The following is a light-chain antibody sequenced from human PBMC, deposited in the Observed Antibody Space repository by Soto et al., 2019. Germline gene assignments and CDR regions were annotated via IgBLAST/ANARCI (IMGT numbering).Light chain of an antibody. CDR3: QQYNKWPLT. V-gene: IGKV3-15*01. Sequence: EIVMTQSPATLSVAPGERVTLSCGTSQSVSSSLAWYQQKPGQAPRHLIYGVSTRATGVPASFSGSGYGTEFTLTSSSLQSEDFARYYCQQYNKWPLTFGGGTKVEIK. CDR2: GVS. CDR1: QSVSSS. J-gene: IGKJ4*01.